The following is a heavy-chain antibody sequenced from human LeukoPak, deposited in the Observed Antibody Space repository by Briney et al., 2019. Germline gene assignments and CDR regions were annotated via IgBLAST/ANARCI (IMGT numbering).Heavy chain of an antibody. Sequence: PGGSLRLSCAASGFTFSDYWMSWMRQAPGKGLEWVAVISYDGSNKYYADSVKGRFTISRDNSKNTLYLQMNSLRAEDTAVYYCARGVGRSLYSSSPYNWFDPWGQGTLVTVSS. CDR1: GFTFSDYW. CDR2: ISYDGSNK. J-gene: IGHJ5*02. D-gene: IGHD6-13*01. CDR3: ARGVGRSLYSSSPYNWFDP. V-gene: IGHV3-30-3*01.